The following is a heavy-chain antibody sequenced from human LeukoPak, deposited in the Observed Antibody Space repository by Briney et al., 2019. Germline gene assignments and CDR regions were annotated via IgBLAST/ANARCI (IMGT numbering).Heavy chain of an antibody. D-gene: IGHD3-22*01. CDR1: GFTFDDYA. CDR2: ISYDGSNK. V-gene: IGHV3-30-3*01. CDR3: ARATPYYYDSSVQFDY. J-gene: IGHJ4*02. Sequence: GGSLRLSCAASGFTFDDYAMHWVRQAPGKGLEWVAVISYDGSNKYYADSVKGRFTISRDNSKNTLYLQMNSLRAEDTAVYYCARATPYYYDSSVQFDYWGQGTLVTVSS.